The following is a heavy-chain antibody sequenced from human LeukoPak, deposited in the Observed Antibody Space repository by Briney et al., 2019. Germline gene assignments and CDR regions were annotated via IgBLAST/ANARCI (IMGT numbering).Heavy chain of an antibody. Sequence: GGSLRLSCLVSGLKFSSDAMNWVRQAPGKGLEWLAHIGSDGTRLYADSVKGRFTISRDNAENSVYLQMNSLRGEDTAVYFCARDVHGGGSYLPDYIDVWGKGTTVTVS. CDR2: IGSDGTRL. V-gene: IGHV3-48*01. D-gene: IGHD3-10*01. CDR3: ARDVHGGGSYLPDYIDV. CDR1: GLKFSSDA. J-gene: IGHJ6*03.